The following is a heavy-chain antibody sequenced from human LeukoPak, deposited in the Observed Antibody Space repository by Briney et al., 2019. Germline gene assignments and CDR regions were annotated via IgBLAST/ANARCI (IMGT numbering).Heavy chain of an antibody. CDR1: GGSFSGYY. Sequence: SETLSLTCAVYGGSFSGYYWSWIRQPPGKGLEWIGEINHSGSTNYNPPLKSRVTISVDTSKNQFSLKLSSVTAADTAVYYCARPYDSSGYYYYWGQGTLVTVSS. V-gene: IGHV4-34*01. J-gene: IGHJ4*02. CDR3: ARPYDSSGYYYY. D-gene: IGHD3-22*01. CDR2: INHSGST.